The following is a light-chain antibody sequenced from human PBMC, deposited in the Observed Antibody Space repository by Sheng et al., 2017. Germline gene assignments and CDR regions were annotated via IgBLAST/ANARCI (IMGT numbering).Light chain of an antibody. J-gene: IGLJ3*02. CDR2: EDT. CDR3: YSTDITGHHRA. Sequence: SYELTQPPSVSVSPGETARITCSGEAVPKRYVYWYQLKSRQAPLLVIYEDTKRRSDVPERFSGSSFGTTATLTISGAQVVDEADYYCYSTDITGHHRAFGRGTRVTVL. CDR1: AVPKRY. V-gene: IGLV3-10*01.